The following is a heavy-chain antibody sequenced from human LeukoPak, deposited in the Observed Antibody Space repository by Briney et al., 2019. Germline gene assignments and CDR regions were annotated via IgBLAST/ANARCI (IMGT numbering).Heavy chain of an antibody. CDR1: GFTFSSFG. CDR3: ARDPAYGDYSVGFDY. D-gene: IGHD4-17*01. J-gene: IGHJ4*02. Sequence: PGGSLRLSCTASGFTFSSFGIHWVRQAPGKGLEWVAVIWYDGSNKYYADSVKGRFTISRDNSKNTLYLQMNSLRAEDTAIYYCARDPAYGDYSVGFDYWGQGTLVTVSS. V-gene: IGHV3-33*01. CDR2: IWYDGSNK.